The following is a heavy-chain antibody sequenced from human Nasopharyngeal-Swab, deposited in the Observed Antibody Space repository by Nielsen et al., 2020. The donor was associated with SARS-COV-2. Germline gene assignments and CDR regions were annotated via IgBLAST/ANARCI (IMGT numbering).Heavy chain of an antibody. V-gene: IGHV4-30-2*05. J-gene: IGHJ6*03. CDR3: ARAHYYDILTGCFLPGMGVMDV. CDR2: IYYSGST. D-gene: IGHD3-9*01. Sequence: RQAPGKGLEWIGNIYYSGSTYYNPSLKSRVTISVDTSKNQFSLKLSSVTAADTAVYYCARAHYYDILTGCFLPGMGVMDVWGKGTTVTVSS.